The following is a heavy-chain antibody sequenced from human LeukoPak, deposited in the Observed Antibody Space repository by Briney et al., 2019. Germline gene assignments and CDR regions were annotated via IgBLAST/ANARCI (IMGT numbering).Heavy chain of an antibody. J-gene: IGHJ4*02. Sequence: PSETLSLTCTVSGGSISSGGYYWSWIRQPPGKGLEWIGYIYHSGSTYYNPSLKSRVTISVDRSKNQFSLKLSSVTAADTAVYYCARFREQLVALYWGQGTLVTVSS. V-gene: IGHV4-30-2*01. CDR2: IYHSGST. CDR3: ARFREQLVALY. CDR1: GGSISSGGYY. D-gene: IGHD6-6*01.